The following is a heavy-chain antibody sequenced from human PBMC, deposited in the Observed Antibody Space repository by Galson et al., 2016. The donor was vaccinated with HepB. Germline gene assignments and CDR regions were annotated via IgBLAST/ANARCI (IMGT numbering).Heavy chain of an antibody. Sequence: SCAASGFTFSTYPMGWVRQAPGKGPEWVSGINAGGNNRYYSDSVKGRFAISRDNSKNTLYLQLDNLRGEDTAVYYCVKYVGLDGFDYWGQGTLVIVSS. D-gene: IGHD3/OR15-3a*01. CDR3: VKYVGLDGFDY. V-gene: IGHV3-23*01. J-gene: IGHJ4*02. CDR2: INAGGNNR. CDR1: GFTFSTYP.